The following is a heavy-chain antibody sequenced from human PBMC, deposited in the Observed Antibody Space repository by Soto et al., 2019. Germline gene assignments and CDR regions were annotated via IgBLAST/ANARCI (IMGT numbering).Heavy chain of an antibody. CDR1: GFIFNSFA. CDR2: ISYDGTKK. CDR3: AKGRDY. J-gene: IGHJ4*02. V-gene: IGHV3-30-3*01. Sequence: GGSLRLSCEASGFIFNSFAMHWVRQAPGKGLEWVALISYDGTKKFYADSVKGRFTISRDNSKNTLYLQMNSLRAEDTAVYYCAKGRDYWGQGTLVTVSS.